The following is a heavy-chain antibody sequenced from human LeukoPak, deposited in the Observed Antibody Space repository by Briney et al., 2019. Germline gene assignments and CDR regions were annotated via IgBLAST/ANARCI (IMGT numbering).Heavy chain of an antibody. J-gene: IGHJ4*02. D-gene: IGHD3-22*01. V-gene: IGHV1-18*04. CDR1: AYTFTGYY. Sequence: ASVKVSFKASAYTFTGYYMHWVRQAPGQGLEWMGWISAYDGNTNYAQKVHDRVTMTTDSSTSTAYMELRSLRSDDTAVYYCAKMGASSGYSPIDYWGQGTLVTVSS. CDR3: AKMGASSGYSPIDY. CDR2: ISAYDGNT.